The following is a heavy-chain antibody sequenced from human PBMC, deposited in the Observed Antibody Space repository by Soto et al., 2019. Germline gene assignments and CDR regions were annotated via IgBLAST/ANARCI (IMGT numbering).Heavy chain of an antibody. CDR2: INPSGGYT. CDR1: GYTFTSYY. Sequence: QVQLVQSGAEVKKPGASVKVSCKASGYTFTSYYMNWVRQAPGQGLEWLGIINPSGGYTTYAQRFPGRGHITSDPSRSTVRMELGSLPSKATAVYYCAGGGGIVVVTAPYDPWGQGTLVTVSS. J-gene: IGHJ5*02. CDR3: AGGGGIVVVTAPYDP. D-gene: IGHD2-21*02. V-gene: IGHV1-46*03.